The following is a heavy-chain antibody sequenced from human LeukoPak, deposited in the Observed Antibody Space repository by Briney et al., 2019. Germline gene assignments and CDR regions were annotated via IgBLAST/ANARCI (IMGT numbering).Heavy chain of an antibody. D-gene: IGHD3-22*01. Sequence: SETLSLTCTVSGGSISSNNYYWGWIRQPPGKGLEWIGSIYYSGSTYYNPSLKSRVTISVDTSKNQFSLKLSSVTAADTAVYYCASRRGGRYYYDSSGYSRTFDIWGQGTMVTVSS. CDR2: IYYSGST. V-gene: IGHV4-39*07. CDR3: ASRRGGRYYYDSSGYSRTFDI. J-gene: IGHJ3*02. CDR1: GGSISSNNYY.